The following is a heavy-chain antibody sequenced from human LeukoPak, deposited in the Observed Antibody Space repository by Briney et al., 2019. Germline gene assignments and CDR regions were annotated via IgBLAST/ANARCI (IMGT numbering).Heavy chain of an antibody. D-gene: IGHD5-12*01. V-gene: IGHV4-34*09. CDR2: IYYSGST. CDR1: GGSFSGYY. Sequence: SETLSLTCAVYGGSFSGYYWSWIRQPPGKGLEWIGYIYYSGSTYYNPSLKSRVTISVDTSKNQFSLKLSSVTAADTAVYYCARGNIVATGDFDYWGQGTLVTVSS. J-gene: IGHJ4*02. CDR3: ARGNIVATGDFDY.